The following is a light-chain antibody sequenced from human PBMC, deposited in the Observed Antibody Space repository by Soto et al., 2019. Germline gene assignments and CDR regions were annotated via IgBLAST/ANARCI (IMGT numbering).Light chain of an antibody. Sequence: DIQMTQSPSTLSASLGDRATITCRASQTVNTWLAWYQQKPGKAPRVLIFGASSRTTGIPARFSGSGSGTEFTLTISNLQPDDFATYYCQQYDSYSSGPFGQGTKVDIK. CDR1: QTVNTW. V-gene: IGKV1-5*01. CDR3: QQYDSYSSGP. J-gene: IGKJ1*01. CDR2: GAS.